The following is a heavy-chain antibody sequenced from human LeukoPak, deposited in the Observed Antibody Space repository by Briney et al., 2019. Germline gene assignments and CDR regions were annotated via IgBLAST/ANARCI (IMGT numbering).Heavy chain of an antibody. D-gene: IGHD3-22*01. CDR1: GGSISSGDYY. Sequence: SQTLSLTCTVSGGSISSGDYYWSWIRQPPGKGLEWIGYIYYSGSTYYNPSLKSRVTISVDTSKNQFSLELSSVTAADTAVYYCARGDTYYYDSSGYGTLSWFDPWGQGTLVTVSS. V-gene: IGHV4-30-4*08. CDR3: ARGDTYYYDSSGYGTLSWFDP. CDR2: IYYSGST. J-gene: IGHJ5*02.